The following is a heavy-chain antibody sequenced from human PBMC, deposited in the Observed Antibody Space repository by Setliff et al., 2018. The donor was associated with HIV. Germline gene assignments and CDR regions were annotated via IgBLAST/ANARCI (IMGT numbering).Heavy chain of an antibody. J-gene: IGHJ4*02. CDR3: ARDSSRGYLDY. D-gene: IGHD3-22*01. Sequence: GGSLRLSCAASGFTFSSYSMNWVRQTPGKGLEWVSYISSSDTTIYYADSVKGRFTISRDNAKNSLYLQMSSLRAEDTAVYYCARDSSRGYLDYWGQGTLVTVSS. CDR2: ISSSDTTI. V-gene: IGHV3-48*01. CDR1: GFTFSSYS.